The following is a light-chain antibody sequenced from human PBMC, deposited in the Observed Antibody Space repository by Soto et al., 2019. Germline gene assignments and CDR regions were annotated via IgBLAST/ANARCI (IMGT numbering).Light chain of an antibody. J-gene: IGKJ1*01. Sequence: GDRVTITCRARQSISSWLAWYQQKPGKAPKLLIYDASSLESGVPSRFSGSGSGTEFTLTISSLQPDDVATYYCQQYHSYSRTFGQGTKVEIK. V-gene: IGKV1-5*01. CDR2: DAS. CDR1: QSISSW. CDR3: QQYHSYSRT.